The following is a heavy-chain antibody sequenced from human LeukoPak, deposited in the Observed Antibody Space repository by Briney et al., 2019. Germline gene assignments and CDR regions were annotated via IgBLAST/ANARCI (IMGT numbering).Heavy chain of an antibody. D-gene: IGHD2-2*01. J-gene: IGHJ4*02. CDR1: GYTFTGYY. Sequence: ASVKVSCKASGYTFTGYYMHWVRQAPGQGLEWMGWINPNSGGTNYAQKLQGRVTMTTDTSTSTAYMELRSLRSDDTAVYYCARAGSVVVPAAMPERLDYWGQGTLVTVSS. CDR2: INPNSGGT. V-gene: IGHV1-2*02. CDR3: ARAGSVVVPAAMPERLDY.